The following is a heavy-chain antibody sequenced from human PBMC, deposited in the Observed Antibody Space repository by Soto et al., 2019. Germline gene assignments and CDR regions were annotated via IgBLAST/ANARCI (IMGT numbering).Heavy chain of an antibody. D-gene: IGHD1-26*01. CDR3: ARHSDAYPYWFDP. J-gene: IGHJ5*02. V-gene: IGHV4-59*01. Sequence: SETLSLTCTVSGGSISSYYWIWIRQPPGKGLEWIGYIHYSGSTNYNPSLKSRVTISVDTSKNQFSLKLSSVTAADTAVYYCARHSDAYPYWFDPWGQGTLVTVSS. CDR1: GGSISSYY. CDR2: IHYSGST.